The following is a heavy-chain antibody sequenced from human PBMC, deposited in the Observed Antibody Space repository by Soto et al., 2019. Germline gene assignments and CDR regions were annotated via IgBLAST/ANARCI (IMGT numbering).Heavy chain of an antibody. Sequence: GVSLRLSXAASGFTFSTYAMNWVRQAPGKGLEWVSAISGTGGNTYYADSVKGRFTISIDNSKNTLYLQMHSLRAEDTAEYFCAKIEATISPHFDYWGQGTLVTVSS. J-gene: IGHJ4*02. CDR2: ISGTGGNT. CDR3: AKIEATISPHFDY. V-gene: IGHV3-23*01. CDR1: GFTFSTYA.